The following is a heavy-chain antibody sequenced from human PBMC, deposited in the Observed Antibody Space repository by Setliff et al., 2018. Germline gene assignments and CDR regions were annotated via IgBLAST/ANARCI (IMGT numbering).Heavy chain of an antibody. CDR2: INSSGGSA. CDR1: GYVFINFY. Sequence: GASVKVSCKTSGYVFINFYMYWVRQAPGQGLEWMGIINSSGGSASYAPQFQGRFTISRDNAKNSLYLQMNSLRAEDTAVYYCARDVTGSHSGRLDSWGQGTLVTVSS. D-gene: IGHD1-26*01. V-gene: IGHV1-46*01. CDR3: ARDVTGSHSGRLDS. J-gene: IGHJ4*02.